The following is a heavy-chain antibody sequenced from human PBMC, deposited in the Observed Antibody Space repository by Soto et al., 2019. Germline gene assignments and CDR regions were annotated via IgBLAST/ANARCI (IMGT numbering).Heavy chain of an antibody. Sequence: ASVKVSCKASGYTFTSYGISWVRQAPGQGLEWMGWISAYNGNTNYAQKLQGRVTMTTDTSTSTAYMELRSLRSDDTAVYYCARGASTYYDFWSGYPSQYYYGMDVWGQGTTVTVS. CDR1: GYTFTSYG. CDR3: ARGASTYYDFWSGYPSQYYYGMDV. D-gene: IGHD3-3*01. J-gene: IGHJ6*02. CDR2: ISAYNGNT. V-gene: IGHV1-18*01.